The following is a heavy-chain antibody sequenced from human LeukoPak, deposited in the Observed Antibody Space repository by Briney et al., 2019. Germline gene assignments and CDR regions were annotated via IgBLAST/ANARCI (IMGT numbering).Heavy chain of an antibody. J-gene: IGHJ4*02. V-gene: IGHV3-23*01. D-gene: IGHD3-10*01. CDR2: PSGSGGNP. CDR3: GKETGIILVRGAVDY. Sequence: GGSLRLSCAASGFAFSSYAMSWVRQAQGKGLEWVSVPSGSGGNPYYADSVKGRFTISRDNSKNTVYLHMNSLRAEDTALYYCGKETGIILVRGAVDYWGQGTLVTVSS. CDR1: GFAFSSYA.